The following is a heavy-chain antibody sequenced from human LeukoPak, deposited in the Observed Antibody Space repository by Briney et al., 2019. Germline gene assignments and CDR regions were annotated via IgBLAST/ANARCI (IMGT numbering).Heavy chain of an antibody. CDR3: ARDGTGANYDFWSGYYTGIFGFDP. CDR2: IYTSGST. CDR1: GGSISSGSYY. V-gene: IGHV4-61*02. Sequence: SETLSLTCTVSGGSISSGSYYWSWIRQPAGKGLEGIGRIYTSGSTNYNPSLKSRVTISVDTSKNQFSLKLSSVTAADTAVYYCARDGTGANYDFWSGYYTGIFGFDPWGQGTLVTVSS. J-gene: IGHJ5*02. D-gene: IGHD3-3*01.